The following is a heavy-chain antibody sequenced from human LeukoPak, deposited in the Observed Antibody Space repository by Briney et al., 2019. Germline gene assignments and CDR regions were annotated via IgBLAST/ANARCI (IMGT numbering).Heavy chain of an antibody. V-gene: IGHV3-33*01. Sequence: PGGSLRLSCAASGFTFSTYGLHWVRQAPGKGLEWVAHIWYDGSNKYYADSVKGRFTISRDNSKNTLYLQMNSLRAEDTAVYYCAREKQKYSSGWYCLDYWGQGTLVTVSS. J-gene: IGHJ4*02. CDR3: AREKQKYSSGWYCLDY. CDR1: GFTFSTYG. D-gene: IGHD6-19*01. CDR2: IWYDGSNK.